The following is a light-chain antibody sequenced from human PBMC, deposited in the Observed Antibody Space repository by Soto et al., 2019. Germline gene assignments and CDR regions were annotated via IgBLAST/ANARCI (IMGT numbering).Light chain of an antibody. V-gene: IGKV1-17*01. CDR1: QGIRNA. CDR3: LQHNTYPYT. Sequence: DIQMTQSPSSLSASVGDRVSITCRASQGIRNALGWYRQKPGKAPESLMYSASILHTGVPSRFSGSGSGTEFTLTIYSLQPEDFATYYCLQHNTYPYTFGQGTRLDIK. CDR2: SAS. J-gene: IGKJ2*01.